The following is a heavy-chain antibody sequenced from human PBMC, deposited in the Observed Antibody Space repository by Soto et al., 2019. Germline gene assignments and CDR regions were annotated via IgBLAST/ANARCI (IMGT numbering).Heavy chain of an antibody. CDR3: AKRKVVPGATYFDN. D-gene: IGHD2-2*01. J-gene: IGHJ4*02. Sequence: EVQLLESGGGLVQPGGSLRLSCVASGFTFSAHAMTWVRQAPGKGLEWVSGITGSGGNTYYADSVKGRFTISRDNSKNTLYLPMNSLGAEDTALYYCAKRKVVPGATYFDNWGQGTLVTVSS. CDR2: ITGSGGNT. CDR1: GFTFSAHA. V-gene: IGHV3-23*01.